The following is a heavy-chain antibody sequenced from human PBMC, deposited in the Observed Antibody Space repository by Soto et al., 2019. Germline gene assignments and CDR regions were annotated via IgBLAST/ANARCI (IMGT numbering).Heavy chain of an antibody. V-gene: IGHV3-23*01. CDR2: ISGTGGGT. CDR3: ARHPPPGYYYDSSGYYGYFQH. J-gene: IGHJ1*01. CDR1: GFTFWTYA. Sequence: GGSLRLSCAASGFTFWTYAMSWVRQAPGKGLEWVSVISGTGGGTSYADSVKGRFTISRDNSKNTLYLQMNSLGVEDTAVYYCARHPPPGYYYDSSGYYGYFQHWGQGTPVTVS. D-gene: IGHD3-22*01.